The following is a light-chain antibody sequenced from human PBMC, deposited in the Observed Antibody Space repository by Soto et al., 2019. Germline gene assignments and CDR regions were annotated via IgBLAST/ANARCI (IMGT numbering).Light chain of an antibody. CDR2: EVS. CDR1: SSDVGGYNY. J-gene: IGLJ2*01. Sequence: QSALTQPASVSGSPGQSITISCTGTSSDVGGYNYVSWYQQHPGKAPKLMISEVSNRPSGVSNRFSGSKSGNTASLTISGLQAEDEADYYCSSYATGGTPVVFGGGTKLTVL. V-gene: IGLV2-14*01. CDR3: SSYATGGTPVV.